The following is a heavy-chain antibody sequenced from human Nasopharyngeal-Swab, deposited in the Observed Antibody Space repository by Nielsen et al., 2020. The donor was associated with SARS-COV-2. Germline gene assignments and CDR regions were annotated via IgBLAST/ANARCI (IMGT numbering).Heavy chain of an antibody. Sequence: GESLKISCAASGFTFSSYSMNWVRQAPGKGLEWVSSISSSSSYIYYADSVKGRFTISRDNAKNSLYLQMNSLRAEDTAVYYCARDGDNWYFDLWGRGTLVTVSS. D-gene: IGHD5-24*01. CDR3: ARDGDNWYFDL. CDR1: GFTFSSYS. J-gene: IGHJ2*01. CDR2: ISSSSSYI. V-gene: IGHV3-21*01.